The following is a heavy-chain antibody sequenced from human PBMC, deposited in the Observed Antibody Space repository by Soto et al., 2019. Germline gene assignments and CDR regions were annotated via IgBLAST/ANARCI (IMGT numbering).Heavy chain of an antibody. CDR1: GYTFTSYE. CDR2: MNPNSGNT. D-gene: IGHD4-17*01. CDR3: ARETRCYGMDV. J-gene: IGHJ6*02. Sequence: QVQLVQSGAEVKKPGASVKVSCKASGYTFTSYELTWVRQAPGQGLEWMGWMNPNSGNTGYAQKFQGRVTLTRNTSISTAYMELSSLRSEDTSVYYCARETRCYGMDVWGQGTTVTVSS. V-gene: IGHV1-8*01.